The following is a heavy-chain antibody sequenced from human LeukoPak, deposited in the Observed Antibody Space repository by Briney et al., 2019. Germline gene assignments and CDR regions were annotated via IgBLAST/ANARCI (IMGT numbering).Heavy chain of an antibody. Sequence: GGSLRLSCAASGFTFSSYAMSWVRQAPGKGLEWVSGISGSGGSTYYADSVKGRFTISRDNSKNMLYLQMNSLRAEDTAVYYCAKVVDYDILTGQYKWLDPWGQGTLVTVSS. V-gene: IGHV3-23*01. CDR1: GFTFSSYA. CDR3: AKVVDYDILTGQYKWLDP. J-gene: IGHJ5*02. D-gene: IGHD3-9*01. CDR2: ISGSGGST.